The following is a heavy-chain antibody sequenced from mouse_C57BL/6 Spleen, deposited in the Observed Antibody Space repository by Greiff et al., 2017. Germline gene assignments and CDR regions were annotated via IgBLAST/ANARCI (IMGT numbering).Heavy chain of an antibody. CDR1: GYAFSSSW. Sequence: VKLQESGPELVKPGASVKISCTASGYAFSSSWMNWVKQRPGKGLEWIGRIYPGDGDTNYNGKFQGKATLTADKSSSTAYMQLSSLTSEDSAVYFCARGGGKGDFDYWGQGTTLTVSS. CDR3: ARGGGKGDFDY. J-gene: IGHJ2*01. V-gene: IGHV1-82*01. CDR2: IYPGDGDT. D-gene: IGHD1-3*01.